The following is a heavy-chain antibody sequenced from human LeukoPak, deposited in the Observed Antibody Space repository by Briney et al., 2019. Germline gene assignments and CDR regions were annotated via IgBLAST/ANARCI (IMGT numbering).Heavy chain of an antibody. V-gene: IGHV1-46*01. J-gene: IGHJ5*02. CDR2: INPSGGST. CDR1: GYTLTSYY. D-gene: IGHD3-9*01. CDR3: ARGVRYYDILTGYTDDNWFDP. Sequence: GASVKVSCKASGYTLTSYYMHRVPQAPGQGLEWMGIINPSGGSTSYAQKFQGRLTMTRDTSTSTVYMELSSLRSEDTAVYYCARGVRYYDILTGYTDDNWFDPWGQGTLVTVSS.